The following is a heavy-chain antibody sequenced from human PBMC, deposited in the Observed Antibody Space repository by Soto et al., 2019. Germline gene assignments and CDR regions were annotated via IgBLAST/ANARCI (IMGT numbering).Heavy chain of an antibody. Sequence: GGSLRLSCAASGFAFSNYEMNWGRQAPGKGLEWVSYISLSGSTIYYADSVKGRFTISRDDAKKSLYLQMDSLRADDTAVYYCARESFSASPNFFDYWGQGTLVTVSS. D-gene: IGHD3-3*02. J-gene: IGHJ4*02. CDR1: GFAFSNYE. CDR3: ARESFSASPNFFDY. V-gene: IGHV3-48*03. CDR2: ISLSGSTI.